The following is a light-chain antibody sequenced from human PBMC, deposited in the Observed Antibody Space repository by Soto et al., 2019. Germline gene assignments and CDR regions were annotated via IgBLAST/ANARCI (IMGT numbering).Light chain of an antibody. CDR3: QNYYSAPFT. V-gene: IGKV1-27*01. CDR2: AAS. J-gene: IGKJ3*01. Sequence: DIQMTQSPSSLSAFLGDRVTITCRASQGISDYLVWYQQKPGKVAKLLIYAASTSQSGVPPRFSGTGSGTDFTLTISSLQPEDVATYYCQNYYSAPFTFGPGTKVDIK. CDR1: QGISDY.